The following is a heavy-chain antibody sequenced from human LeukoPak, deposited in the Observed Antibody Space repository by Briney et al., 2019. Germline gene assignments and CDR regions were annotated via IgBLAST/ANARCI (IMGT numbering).Heavy chain of an antibody. Sequence: PSETLSLTCTVSGVSISSYYWSWIRQPPGKGLEWIGYIYYSGSTNYNPSLKSRVTISVDKSKNQFSLKLRSVTAADTAVYYCARDKRLLVRWGFDPWGQGTLVTVSS. CDR1: GVSISSYY. D-gene: IGHD3-10*01. CDR2: IYYSGST. J-gene: IGHJ5*02. V-gene: IGHV4-59*01. CDR3: ARDKRLLVRWGFDP.